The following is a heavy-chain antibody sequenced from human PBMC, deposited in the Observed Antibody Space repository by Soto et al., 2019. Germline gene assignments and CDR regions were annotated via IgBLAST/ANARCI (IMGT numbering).Heavy chain of an antibody. V-gene: IGHV3-30*18. Sequence: GGSMRLSCAASGFTFSSYGMPWIRQAPGKGLEWVAVISYDGSNKYYADSVKGRFTISRDNSKNTLYLQMNSLRAEDTAVYYCAKDYMMGDTATLYYYYGMDLWGQGTTVT. CDR2: ISYDGSNK. J-gene: IGHJ6*02. D-gene: IGHD5-18*01. CDR1: GFTFSSYG. CDR3: AKDYMMGDTATLYYYYGMDL.